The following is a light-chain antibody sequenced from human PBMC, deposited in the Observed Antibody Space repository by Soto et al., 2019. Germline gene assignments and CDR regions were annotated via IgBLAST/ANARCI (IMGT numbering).Light chain of an antibody. CDR3: QQYGNSPRT. CDR1: QSVSSN. Sequence: EIVMTRSPAALSVSPGERATLSCRASQSVSSNLAWYQQKPGQAPRLLVYDASTRATGIPARFSGSGSGTDFTLTISSLEPEDFAVYYCQQYGNSPRTFGQGTKVDIK. V-gene: IGKV3D-15*01. J-gene: IGKJ1*01. CDR2: DAS.